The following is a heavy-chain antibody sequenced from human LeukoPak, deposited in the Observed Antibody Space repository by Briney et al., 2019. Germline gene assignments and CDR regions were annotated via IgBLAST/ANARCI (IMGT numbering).Heavy chain of an antibody. CDR2: INDNGGRT. J-gene: IGHJ4*02. Sequence: PGGSLRLSCSASGFTFSSYAMHWVRQAPGKGLEYVSGINDNGGRTHYGDSLKGRFTISRDNSKNTLYLQMSTLRVEDTAVYYCVKDLSGRYTFDYWGQGTLVTVSS. CDR1: GFTFSSYA. V-gene: IGHV3-64D*09. D-gene: IGHD1-26*01. CDR3: VKDLSGRYTFDY.